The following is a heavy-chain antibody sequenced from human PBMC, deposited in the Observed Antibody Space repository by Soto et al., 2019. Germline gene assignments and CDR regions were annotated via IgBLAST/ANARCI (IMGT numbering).Heavy chain of an antibody. CDR3: ARGSGRSSYYYSGLDV. J-gene: IGHJ6*02. CDR2: IIPIFGTA. D-gene: IGHD2-15*01. Sequence: SVNVSCKASGGTFSSYAINWVRQAPGQGLEWMGGIIPIFGTANYAQKFRGRVTITADESTSTAYMELSSLRSEDTAVYYCARGSGRSSYYYSGLDVWGQGTTVTVSS. V-gene: IGHV1-69*13. CDR1: GGTFSSYA.